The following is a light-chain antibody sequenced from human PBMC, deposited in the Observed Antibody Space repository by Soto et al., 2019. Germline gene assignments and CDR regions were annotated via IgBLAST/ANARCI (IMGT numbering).Light chain of an antibody. Sequence: QSALTQPASVSGSPGQSITISCTGTSSDVGGYNSVSWYQQYPGKAPKLMIHDVSNRPSGVSNRFSGSKSGNTASLTISGLQAEDEADIYCSSYTSSTSYVFGSGTKVTVL. V-gene: IGLV2-14*01. CDR2: DVS. CDR1: SSDVGGYNS. J-gene: IGLJ1*01. CDR3: SSYTSSTSYV.